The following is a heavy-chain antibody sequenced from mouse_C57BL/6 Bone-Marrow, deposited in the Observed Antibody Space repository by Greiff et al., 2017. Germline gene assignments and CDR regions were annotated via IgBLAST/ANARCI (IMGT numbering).Heavy chain of an antibody. CDR1: GYSFTDYN. J-gene: IGHJ4*01. D-gene: IGHD2-4*01. CDR3: ARGYDYDYAMDY. CDR2: IKPNYGTT. Sequence: EVQLQQSGPELVKPGASVKISCKASGYSFTDYNMNWVKQSNGKSLEWIGVIKPNYGTTSYNQKFKGKATLTLDKSSSTAYMQLNSLTSEDSAVYYCARGYDYDYAMDYWGQGTSVTVSS. V-gene: IGHV1-39*01.